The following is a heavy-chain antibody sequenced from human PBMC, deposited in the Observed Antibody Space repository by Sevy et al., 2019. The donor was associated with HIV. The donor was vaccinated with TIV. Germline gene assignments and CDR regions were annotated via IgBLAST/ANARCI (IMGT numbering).Heavy chain of an antibody. CDR1: GFTFSGSA. D-gene: IGHD6-13*01. J-gene: IGHJ4*02. CDR3: TRGRARDSSSWYDYFDY. CDR2: IRSKGNSYGT. Sequence: GGSLRLSCAASGFTFSGSAMQWVRQASGKGLEWVGRIRSKGNSYGTAYAASVKGRFTISRDDSKNTVYLQMNSLKTEDTAVYYCTRGRARDSSSWYDYFDYWGQGTLVTVSS. V-gene: IGHV3-73*01.